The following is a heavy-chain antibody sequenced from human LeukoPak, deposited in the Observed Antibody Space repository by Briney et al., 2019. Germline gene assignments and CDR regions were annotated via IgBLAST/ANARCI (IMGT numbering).Heavy chain of an antibody. Sequence: GGSLRLSCISSVFSFNTYGMHWVRQAPGKGLEWLTFIRHDGRDKYYADSVKGRFSISRDNSKNTLYLQINSLRAEDTAVYYCARLMVGQAGVGATHFDYWGQGTLVIVSS. V-gene: IGHV3-30*02. J-gene: IGHJ4*02. CDR3: ARLMVGQAGVGATHFDY. CDR1: VFSFNTYG. CDR2: IRHDGRDK. D-gene: IGHD1-26*01.